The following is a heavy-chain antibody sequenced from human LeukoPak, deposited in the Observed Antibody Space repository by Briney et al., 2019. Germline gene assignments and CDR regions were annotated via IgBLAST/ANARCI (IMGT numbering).Heavy chain of an antibody. D-gene: IGHD3-10*01. CDR2: IYYSGST. J-gene: IGHJ6*04. Sequence: PSQTLSLTCTVSGGSISSGGYYWSWIRRHPGKGLEWIGYIYYSGSTYYNPSLKSRVTISVDTSKNQFSLKLNSVTAADTAVYYCARESITMVRGVISDGMDVWGKGTTVTVSS. V-gene: IGHV4-31*03. CDR1: GGSISSGGYY. CDR3: ARESITMVRGVISDGMDV.